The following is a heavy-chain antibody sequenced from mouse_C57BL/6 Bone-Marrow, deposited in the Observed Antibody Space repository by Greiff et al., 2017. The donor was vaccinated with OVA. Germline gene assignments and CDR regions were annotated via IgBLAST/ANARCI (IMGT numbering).Heavy chain of an antibody. J-gene: IGHJ3*01. CDR2: IDPETGGT. CDR1: GYTFTDYE. V-gene: IGHV1-15*01. Sequence: QVQLQQSGAELVRPGASVTLSCKASGYTFTDYEMHWVKQTPVHGLEWIGAIDPETGGTAYNQKFKGKAILTADKSSSTAYMELRSVTSEDSAVYCCTRYTTVRGFCFWGKGNLVTVSA. CDR3: TRYTTVRGFCF. D-gene: IGHD1-1*01.